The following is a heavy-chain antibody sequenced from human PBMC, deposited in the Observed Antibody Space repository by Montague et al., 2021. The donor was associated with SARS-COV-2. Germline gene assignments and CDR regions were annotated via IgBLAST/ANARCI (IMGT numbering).Heavy chain of an antibody. CDR1: GGSITRNYY. CDR3: ARPLVRGVPKAFDI. CDR2: IYYSGTT. Sequence: EALSLTCTVSGGSITRNYYWGWIRQPPGKGLEWVGNIYYSGTTXINPSLESRVTISVDASKNQFSLNLTSVTAADTAVYYCARPLVRGVPKAFDIWGQGALVIVSS. D-gene: IGHD3-10*01. J-gene: IGHJ3*02. V-gene: IGHV4-39*01.